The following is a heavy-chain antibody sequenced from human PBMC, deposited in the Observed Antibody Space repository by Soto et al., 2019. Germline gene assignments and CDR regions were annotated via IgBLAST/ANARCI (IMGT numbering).Heavy chain of an antibody. Sequence: QLQLQESSPGLVKPSETLSLTCTVSGGSITSSSYYWGWIRQPPGKGLEWIASIHYSGSTYYNPSLKSRVTMSVDTSKNQFSLKLSPVTAADTAVYYCARPLEGGYDFFGYWGQGTLVTVSS. D-gene: IGHD5-12*01. CDR1: GGSITSSSYY. CDR3: ARPLEGGYDFFGY. CDR2: IHYSGST. J-gene: IGHJ4*02. V-gene: IGHV4-39*01.